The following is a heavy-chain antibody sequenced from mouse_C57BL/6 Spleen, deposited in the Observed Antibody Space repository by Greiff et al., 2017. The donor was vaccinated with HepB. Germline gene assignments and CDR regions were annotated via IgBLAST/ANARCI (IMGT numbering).Heavy chain of an antibody. Sequence: VQLQQSGPELVKPGASVKISCKASGYTFTDYYMNWVKQSHGKSLEWIGDINPNNGGTSYNQKFKGKATLTVDKSSSTAYMELRSLTSEDSAVYYCARSLWLRRDYAMDYWGQGTSVTVSS. J-gene: IGHJ4*01. CDR1: GYTFTDYY. CDR3: ARSLWLRRDYAMDY. V-gene: IGHV1-26*01. CDR2: INPNNGGT. D-gene: IGHD2-2*01.